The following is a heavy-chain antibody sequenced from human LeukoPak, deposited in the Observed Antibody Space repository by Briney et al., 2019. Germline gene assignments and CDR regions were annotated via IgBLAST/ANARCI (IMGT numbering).Heavy chain of an antibody. V-gene: IGHV1-8*01. CDR3: ARGPRNDP. CDR2: VHPDTGYA. CDR1: GYPFTTYE. J-gene: IGHJ5*02. Sequence: ASVKVSCKTSGYPFTTYEINWVRQAAGQGLEWMGWVHPDTGYADYAQKFQGRVTMTSDTSISTAYMELSSLRSDDAAVYFCARGPRNDPWGQGTLVTVSS. D-gene: IGHD1-14*01.